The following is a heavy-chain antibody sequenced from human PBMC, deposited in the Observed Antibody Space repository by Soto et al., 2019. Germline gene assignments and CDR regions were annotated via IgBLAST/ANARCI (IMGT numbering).Heavy chain of an antibody. CDR3: AREGPDLWFGEFHPPVDY. Sequence: GGSLRLSCAASGFTFSSYGMHWVRQAPGKGLEWVAVIWYDGSNKYYADSVKGRFTISRDNSKNTLYLQMNSLRAEDTAVYYCAREGPDLWFGEFHPPVDYWGQGTLVTVSS. CDR2: IWYDGSNK. V-gene: IGHV3-33*01. CDR1: GFTFSSYG. D-gene: IGHD3-10*01. J-gene: IGHJ4*02.